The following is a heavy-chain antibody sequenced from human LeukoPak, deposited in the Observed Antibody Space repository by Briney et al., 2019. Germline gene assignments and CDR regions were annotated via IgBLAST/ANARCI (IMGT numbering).Heavy chain of an antibody. J-gene: IGHJ4*02. V-gene: IGHV3-21*04. CDR3: AKAHDYGDYAGFDY. CDR2: ISSSSSSYI. Sequence: GGSLRLSCAASGFTFSSYSMNWVRQAPGKGLEWVSSISSSSSSYIYYVDSVKGRFTISRDSAKTSLYLQINNLRAEDTALYYCAKAHDYGDYAGFDYWGQGTLVSVSS. D-gene: IGHD4-17*01. CDR1: GFTFSSYS.